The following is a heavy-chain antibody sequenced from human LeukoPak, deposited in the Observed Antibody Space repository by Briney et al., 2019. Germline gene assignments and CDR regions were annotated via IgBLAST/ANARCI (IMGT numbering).Heavy chain of an antibody. J-gene: IGHJ4*02. D-gene: IGHD6-13*01. V-gene: IGHV3-9*01. Sequence: GRSLRLSCEASGFTFDDYGMHWVRQAPGKGLEWVSTISWNSASVGYVDSVKGRFTISRDNAKKTLYLQMNSLRPEDTAHYYCAKDYGYSSSWYDYWGQGTLVTVSS. CDR1: GFTFDDYG. CDR3: AKDYGYSSSWYDY. CDR2: ISWNSASV.